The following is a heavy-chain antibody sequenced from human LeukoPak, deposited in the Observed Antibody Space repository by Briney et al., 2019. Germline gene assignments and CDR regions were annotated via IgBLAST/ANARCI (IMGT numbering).Heavy chain of an antibody. V-gene: IGHV3-53*01. CDR2: IYSGDIT. Sequence: GGSLRLSCAASGFIVSSSYMSWVRQAPGKGLEWVSVIYSGDITYYADSVKGRFTISRDSSKNTLYLQMNSLRAEDTAVYYCAREPDSSGYYFYCWGEGTLVTVSS. CDR1: GFIVSSSY. J-gene: IGHJ4*02. D-gene: IGHD3-22*01. CDR3: AREPDSSGYYFYC.